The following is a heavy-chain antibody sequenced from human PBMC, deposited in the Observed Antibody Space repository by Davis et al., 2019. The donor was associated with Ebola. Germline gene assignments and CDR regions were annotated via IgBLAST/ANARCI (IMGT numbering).Heavy chain of an antibody. J-gene: IGHJ4*02. Sequence: GGSLRLSCAASGFTFDDYAMHWVRQAPGKGLEWVSGVTWNSGMLGYADSVRGRVTISRDNAKSSLYLQMNSLRPEDTAVYYCTSGITMIVVDTWNDYWGQGTLVTVSS. CDR1: GFTFDDYA. D-gene: IGHD3-22*01. V-gene: IGHV3-9*01. CDR2: VTWNSGML. CDR3: TSGITMIVVDTWNDY.